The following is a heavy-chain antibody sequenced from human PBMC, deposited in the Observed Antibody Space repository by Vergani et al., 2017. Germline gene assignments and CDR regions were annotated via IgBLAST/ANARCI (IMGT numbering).Heavy chain of an antibody. J-gene: IGHJ5*02. CDR1: GFTFSSYA. CDR2: ISGSGGRT. D-gene: IGHD3-3*01. Sequence: EVQLLESGGGLVQPGGSLRLSCAASGFTFSSYAMSWVRQAPGKGLEWVSAISGSGGRTYYADSVKGRFTISRENSKNTLYLQMNSLRAEDTAVYYCAKGAQYYDFWSGYPPTIGGTGWFDPWGQGTLVTVSS. CDR3: AKGAQYYDFWSGYPPTIGGTGWFDP. V-gene: IGHV3-23*01.